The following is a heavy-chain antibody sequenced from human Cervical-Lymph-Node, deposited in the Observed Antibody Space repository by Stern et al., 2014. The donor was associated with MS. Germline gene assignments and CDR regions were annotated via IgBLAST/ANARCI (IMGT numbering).Heavy chain of an antibody. CDR1: GYTFTSYG. CDR2: ISAYNGNT. Sequence: QDQLVQSGAEVKKPGASVKVSCKASGYTFTSYGISWVRQAPGQGLEWMGWISAYNGNTNYAQKLQGRVTMTTDTSTSTAYMELRSLRYDDTAVYYCARWTVYDYVWGSYRPPYGMDVWGQGTTVTVSS. J-gene: IGHJ6*02. CDR3: ARWTVYDYVWGSYRPPYGMDV. D-gene: IGHD3-16*02. V-gene: IGHV1-18*04.